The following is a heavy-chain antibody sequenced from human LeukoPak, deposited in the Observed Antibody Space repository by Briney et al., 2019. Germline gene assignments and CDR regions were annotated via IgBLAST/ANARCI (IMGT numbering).Heavy chain of an antibody. V-gene: IGHV4-38-2*02. CDR1: GYSISSGYY. D-gene: IGHD3-10*01. CDR3: ARDIRRVYYGSGEDMIDY. Sequence: SETLSLTCTVSGYSISSGYYWGWIRQPPGKGLEWIGSIYHSGSTYYNPSFKSRVTISVDTSKNQFSLKLSSVTAADTAVYYCARDIRRVYYGSGEDMIDYWGQGTLVTVSS. J-gene: IGHJ4*02. CDR2: IYHSGST.